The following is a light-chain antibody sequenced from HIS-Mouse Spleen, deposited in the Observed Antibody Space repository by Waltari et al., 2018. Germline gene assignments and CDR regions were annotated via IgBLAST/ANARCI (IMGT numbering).Light chain of an antibody. Sequence: QSMLTQPPSASGTPGQRVTISCSGSSSNIGSNTVNWYQQLPGTAPKLLIYSNNPRPSGVPDRFSGSKSGTSASLAISGLQSEDEADYYCAAWDDSLNGYVFGTGTKVTVL. CDR3: AAWDDSLNGYV. CDR2: SNN. CDR1: SSNIGSNT. J-gene: IGLJ1*01. V-gene: IGLV1-44*01.